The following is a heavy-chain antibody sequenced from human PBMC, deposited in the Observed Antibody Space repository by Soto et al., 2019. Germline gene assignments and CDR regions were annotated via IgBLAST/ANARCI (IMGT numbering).Heavy chain of an antibody. Sequence: EVQLVESGGGVVRPGGSLRLSCAASGFTFDDYGMSWVRQAPGKGLEWVSGINWNGGSTGYADSVKGRFTISRDNAKSSLYLQMSSLSAEDTALYYCARGGGPWELLSFYYWGQGTLVTVSS. D-gene: IGHD1-26*01. J-gene: IGHJ4*02. CDR1: GFTFDDYG. CDR2: INWNGGST. CDR3: ARGGGPWELLSFYY. V-gene: IGHV3-20*04.